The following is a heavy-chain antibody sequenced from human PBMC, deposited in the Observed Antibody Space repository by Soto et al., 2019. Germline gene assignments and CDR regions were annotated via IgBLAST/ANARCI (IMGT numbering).Heavy chain of an antibody. CDR3: AKDRRMNYYYYYGMDV. J-gene: IGHJ6*02. CDR1: GFTFSSYG. CDR2: ISYDGSNK. V-gene: IGHV3-30*18. Sequence: PGGSLRLSCAASGFTFSSYGMHWVRQAPGKGLEWVAVISYDGSNKYYADSVKGRFTISRDNSKNTLYLQMNSLRAEDTAVYYCAKDRRMNYYYYYGMDVWGQGTTVTVSS.